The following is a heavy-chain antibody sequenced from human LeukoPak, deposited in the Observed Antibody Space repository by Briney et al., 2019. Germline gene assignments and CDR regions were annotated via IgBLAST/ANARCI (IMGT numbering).Heavy chain of an antibody. CDR2: INSDGSST. J-gene: IGHJ3*02. CDR1: GFTFSSYW. Sequence: PGGSLRLSCAASGFTFSSYWMRWVRQAPGKGLVWVSRINSDGSSTSYADFVKGRFTISRDNAKNTLFLQMNSLRAEDTAVYYCAREVVGATANAFDIWGQGTMVTVSS. V-gene: IGHV3-74*01. CDR3: AREVVGATANAFDI. D-gene: IGHD1-26*01.